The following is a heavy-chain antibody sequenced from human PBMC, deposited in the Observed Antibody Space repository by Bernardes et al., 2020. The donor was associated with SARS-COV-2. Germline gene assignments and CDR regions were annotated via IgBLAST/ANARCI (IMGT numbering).Heavy chain of an antibody. CDR2: ISGLIGST. CDR1: GFTFNHYA. V-gene: IGHV3-23*01. Sequence: GGYLIRSCAASGFTFNHYAMSWVRPAPGKGLEWVSAISGLIGSTYYAASVKGRFTISRDNSKNTLYLQMNSLRAEDTAVYYCASRPISYKYFDCWGQGTLVTVSS. CDR3: ASRPISYKYFDC. D-gene: IGHD1-20*01. J-gene: IGHJ4*02.